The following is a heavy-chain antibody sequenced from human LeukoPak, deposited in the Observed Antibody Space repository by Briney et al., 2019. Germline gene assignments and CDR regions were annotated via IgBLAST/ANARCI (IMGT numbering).Heavy chain of an antibody. CDR2: INPNSGGT. CDR3: ARVGGDYYGSGSLYYYYYMDV. D-gene: IGHD3-10*01. J-gene: IGHJ6*03. Sequence: ASVKVSCKASGYTFTGYYMHWVRQAPGQGLEWMGWINPNSGGTNYAQKFQGRVTMTRDTSISTAYMELSRLRSDDTAVYYCARVGGDYYGSGSLYYYYYMDVWGKGTTVTVSS. V-gene: IGHV1-2*02. CDR1: GYTFTGYY.